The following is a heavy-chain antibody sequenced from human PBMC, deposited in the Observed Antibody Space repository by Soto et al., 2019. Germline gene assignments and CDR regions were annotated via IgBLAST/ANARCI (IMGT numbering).Heavy chain of an antibody. Sequence: QVQLVESGGGVVQPGRSLRLSCAASGFTFSSYGMHWVRQAPGKGLEWVAIILYDGSDKYYADSVKGRFTISRDNSKNTLYLQKNRLRAEDTAVYYCSRKGMDVLGQGTTVIVFS. CDR1: GFTFSSYG. J-gene: IGHJ6*02. CDR3: SRKGMDV. V-gene: IGHV3-30*03. CDR2: ILYDGSDK.